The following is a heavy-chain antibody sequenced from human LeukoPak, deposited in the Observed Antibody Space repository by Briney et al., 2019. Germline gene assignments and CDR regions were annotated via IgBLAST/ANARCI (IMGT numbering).Heavy chain of an antibody. CDR2: MNPNSGNT. Sequence: GASVKVSCKASGYTFTSYDINWVLQATGQGLEWMGWMNPNSGNTGYAQKFQGRVTMTRNTSISTAYMELSSLGSEDTAVYYCARASIAVPCGYWGQGTLVTVSS. V-gene: IGHV1-8*01. D-gene: IGHD6-19*01. CDR1: GYTFTSYD. CDR3: ARASIAVPCGY. J-gene: IGHJ4*02.